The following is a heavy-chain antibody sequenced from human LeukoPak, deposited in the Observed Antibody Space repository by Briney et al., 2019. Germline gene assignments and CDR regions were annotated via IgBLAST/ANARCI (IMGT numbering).Heavy chain of an antibody. V-gene: IGHV3-30*18. D-gene: IGHD1-7*01. CDR2: ISYDGSNK. CDR3: AKWGTRDAFDI. CDR1: GFTFSSYG. J-gene: IGHJ3*02. Sequence: GGSLRLSCAASGFTFSSYGMHWVRQAPGKGLEWVAVISYDGSNKYYADSVKGRFTISRDNSKNTLYPQMNSLRAEDTAVYYCAKWGTRDAFDIWGQGTMVTVSS.